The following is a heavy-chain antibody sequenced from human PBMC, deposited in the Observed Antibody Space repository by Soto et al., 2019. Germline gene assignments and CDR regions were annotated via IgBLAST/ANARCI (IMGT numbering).Heavy chain of an antibody. CDR1: GYTFTSYA. Sequence: ASVKVSCKASGYTFTSYAMHWVRQAPGQRLEWMGWINACNGNTKYSQKFQGRVTITRDTSASTGYMELSSLRSDDTAVYYCARTSGVPASRSVGYYMDVWGKGTTVTVSS. CDR2: INACNGNT. D-gene: IGHD2-2*01. CDR3: ARTSGVPASRSVGYYMDV. J-gene: IGHJ6*03. V-gene: IGHV1-3*01.